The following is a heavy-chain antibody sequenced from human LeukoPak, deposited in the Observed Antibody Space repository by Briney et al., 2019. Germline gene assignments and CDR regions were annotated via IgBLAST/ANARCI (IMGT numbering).Heavy chain of an antibody. Sequence: SQTLSLTCNVSGGSIRSYYWSWIRQSPGKGLEWVGYIYYSGSTNYNPSLKSRVTMSVDTSKNQFSLKLSSVTAADTAVYYCAREPTEYFYYMDVWGKGTTVTISS. D-gene: IGHD6-6*01. CDR3: AREPTEYFYYMDV. CDR1: GGSIRSYY. CDR2: IYYSGST. V-gene: IGHV4-59*12. J-gene: IGHJ6*03.